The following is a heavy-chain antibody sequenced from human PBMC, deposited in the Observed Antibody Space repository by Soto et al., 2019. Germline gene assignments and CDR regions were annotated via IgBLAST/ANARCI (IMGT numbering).Heavy chain of an antibody. J-gene: IGHJ2*01. CDR3: ARGPYYYDSSGPWGYFDL. V-gene: IGHV3-48*01. CDR2: ISSSSSTI. D-gene: IGHD3-22*01. CDR1: GFTFSSYS. Sequence: GGSLRLSCAASGFTFSSYSMNWVRQAPGKGLEWVSYISSSSSTIYYADSVKGRFTISRDNAKNSLYLQMNSLRAEDTAVYYCARGPYYYDSSGPWGYFDLCGRGTLVTVSS.